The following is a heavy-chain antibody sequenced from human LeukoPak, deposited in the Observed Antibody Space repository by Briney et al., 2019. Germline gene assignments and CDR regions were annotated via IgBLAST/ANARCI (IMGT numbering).Heavy chain of an antibody. CDR3: ARGQGGIRAYWYFDL. J-gene: IGHJ2*01. Sequence: SETLSLTCAVYGGSFSGYYWSWIRQPPEKGLEWIGEINHSGSTNYNPSLKSRVTISVDTSKNQFSLKLSSVTAADTAVYYCARGQGGIRAYWYFDLWGRGTLVTVSS. CDR1: GGSFSGYY. V-gene: IGHV4-34*01. D-gene: IGHD3-16*01. CDR2: INHSGST.